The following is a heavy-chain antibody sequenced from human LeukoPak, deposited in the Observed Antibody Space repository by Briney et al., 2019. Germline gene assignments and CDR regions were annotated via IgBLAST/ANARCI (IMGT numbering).Heavy chain of an antibody. V-gene: IGHV1-69*05. J-gene: IGHJ4*02. CDR3: ARGSGSYYHTPFDY. D-gene: IGHD3-10*01. Sequence: ASVKVFCKASGGTFSSYAISWVRQAPGQGLEWMGGIIPIFGTANYAQKFQGRVTITTDESTSTAYMELSSLRSEDTAVYYCARGSGSYYHTPFDYWGQGTLVTVSS. CDR1: GGTFSSYA. CDR2: IIPIFGTA.